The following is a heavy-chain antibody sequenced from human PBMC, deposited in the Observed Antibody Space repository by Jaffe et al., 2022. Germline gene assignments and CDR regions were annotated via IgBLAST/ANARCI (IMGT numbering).Heavy chain of an antibody. V-gene: IGHV4-4*02. CDR2: IYHSGST. Sequence: QVQLQESGPGLVKPSGTLSLTCAVSGGSISSSNWWSWVRQPPGKGLEWIGEIYHSGSTNYNPSLKSRVTISVDKSKNQFSLKLSSVTAADTAVYYCARGTYYDFWSGTDVGYYMDVWGKGTTVTVSS. CDR3: ARGTYYDFWSGTDVGYYMDV. D-gene: IGHD3-3*01. J-gene: IGHJ6*03. CDR1: GGSISSSNW.